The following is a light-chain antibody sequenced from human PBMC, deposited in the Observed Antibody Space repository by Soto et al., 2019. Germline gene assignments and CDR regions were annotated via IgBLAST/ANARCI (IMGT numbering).Light chain of an antibody. Sequence: DIQMTQSPSTLSASVGDRVSITCRASQSISSGLAWHQQKPGKAPRLLIYDASTLESGVPSRFSGSGSGTEFTLTISSLQPDDVATYYCQQYNSYLYTFGQGTKVDIK. CDR3: QQYNSYLYT. CDR1: QSISSG. V-gene: IGKV1-5*01. CDR2: DAS. J-gene: IGKJ2*01.